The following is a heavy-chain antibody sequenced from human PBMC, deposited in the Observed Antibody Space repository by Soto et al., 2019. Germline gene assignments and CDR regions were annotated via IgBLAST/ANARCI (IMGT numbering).Heavy chain of an antibody. J-gene: IGHJ3*02. Sequence: SETLSLTCTVSGGSVSSSSYYWGWVRQPPGKGLEWIGSVYYSGSTNYNPSLKSRVTISVDTSKNQFSLKLSSVTAADTAVYYCAREVSGGEAFDIWGQGTMVTVSS. CDR3: AREVSGGEAFDI. CDR2: VYYSGST. CDR1: GGSVSSSSYY. V-gene: IGHV4-39*07. D-gene: IGHD3-10*01.